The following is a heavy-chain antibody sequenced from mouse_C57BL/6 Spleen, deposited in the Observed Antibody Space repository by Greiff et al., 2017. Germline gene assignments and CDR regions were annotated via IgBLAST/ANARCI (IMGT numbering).Heavy chain of an antibody. V-gene: IGHV1-82*01. CDR1: GYAFSSSW. Sequence: QVQLQQSGPELVKPGASVKISCKASGYAFSSSWMNWVKQRPGKGLEWIGRIYPGDGDTNYNGKFKGKATLTADKSSSTAYMQLSSLTSEDSAVYFCAREATDAMDYWGQGTSVTVSS. D-gene: IGHD3-2*02. CDR3: AREATDAMDY. CDR2: IYPGDGDT. J-gene: IGHJ4*01.